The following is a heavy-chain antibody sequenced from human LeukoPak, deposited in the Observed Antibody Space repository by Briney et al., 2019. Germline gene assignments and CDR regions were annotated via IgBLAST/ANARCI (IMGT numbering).Heavy chain of an antibody. CDR2: ISGRGGNT. V-gene: IGHV3-23*01. Sequence: GGTLRLSCAASGFTFSNYDMNWIRQAPGKGLEWVSGISGRGGNTNYADSVKGRFTISRDSSKNTLYLQMNSLRGEDTAVYYCAKDSILDHWGQGTLVTVSS. CDR3: AKDSILDH. J-gene: IGHJ4*02. CDR1: GFTFSNYD.